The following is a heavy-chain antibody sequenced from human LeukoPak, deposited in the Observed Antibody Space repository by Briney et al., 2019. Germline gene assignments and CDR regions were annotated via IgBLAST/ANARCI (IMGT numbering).Heavy chain of an antibody. D-gene: IGHD6-13*01. CDR3: ARDRAMYSSSWSNCDY. CDR1: VGTFSSYA. CDR2: IIPIFGTA. J-gene: IGHJ4*02. V-gene: IGHV1-69*13. Sequence: GASVKVSCKASVGTFSSYAISWVRQAPGQGLEWMGGIIPIFGTANYAQKFQGRVTITADESTSTAYMELSSLRSEDTAVYYCARDRAMYSSSWSNCDYWGQGTLVTVSS.